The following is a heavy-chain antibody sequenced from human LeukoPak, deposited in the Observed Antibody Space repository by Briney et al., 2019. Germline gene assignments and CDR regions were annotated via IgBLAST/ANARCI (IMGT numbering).Heavy chain of an antibody. CDR1: GYTFTSYG. J-gene: IGHJ3*02. CDR3: ARGAPGHYDFWSGYYGAFDI. CDR2: ISAYNGNT. D-gene: IGHD3-3*01. V-gene: IGHV1-18*01. Sequence: ASVKVSCKASGYTFTSYGISWVRQAPGQGLEWMGWISAYNGNTNYAQKLQGRVTMTTDTSTSTAYMELRSLRSDDTAVYYCARGAPGHYDFWSGYYGAFDIWGQGAMVTVSS.